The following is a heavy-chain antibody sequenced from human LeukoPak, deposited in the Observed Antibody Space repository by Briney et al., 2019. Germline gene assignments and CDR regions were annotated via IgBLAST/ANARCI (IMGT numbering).Heavy chain of an antibody. CDR1: GGSISSYY. V-gene: IGHV4-59*08. D-gene: IGHD6-19*01. J-gene: IGHJ4*02. Sequence: PSETLSLTCTVSGGSISSYYWSWIRQPPGKGLEWIGYIYYSGSTNYNPSLKSRVTISVDTSKNQFSLKLSSVTAADTAVYYCARSGSGWYAEFDYWGQGTLVSASS. CDR2: IYYSGST. CDR3: ARSGSGWYAEFDY.